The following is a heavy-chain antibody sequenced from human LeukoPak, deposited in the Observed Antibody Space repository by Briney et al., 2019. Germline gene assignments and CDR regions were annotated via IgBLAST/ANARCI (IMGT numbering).Heavy chain of an antibody. Sequence: ASVRVSCKASGYIFTDHFFHWVRQAPGQGLEWMGWIRPTDGATKVAQKFQGRVTLTRDTSISTVYMEMSGLRFDDTAMYYCARGRYRYSYDYWGQGTLVTVSS. V-gene: IGHV1-2*02. CDR1: GYIFTDHF. CDR3: ARGRYRYSYDY. D-gene: IGHD1-26*01. J-gene: IGHJ4*02. CDR2: IRPTDGAT.